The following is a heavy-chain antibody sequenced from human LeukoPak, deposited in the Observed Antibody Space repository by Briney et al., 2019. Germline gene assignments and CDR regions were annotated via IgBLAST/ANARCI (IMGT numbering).Heavy chain of an antibody. V-gene: IGHV1-46*01. D-gene: IGHD3-10*01. Sequence: ASVKVSCKSSGYTFTSYYMYWVRQAPGQGLEWMGIINPSGGSTSYAQKFQGRVTMTRDTSTSTVYMELSSLRSEDTAVYYCARDSGMVRGTVDYWGQGTLSPSP. CDR2: INPSGGST. CDR3: ARDSGMVRGTVDY. J-gene: IGHJ4*02. CDR1: GYTFTSYY.